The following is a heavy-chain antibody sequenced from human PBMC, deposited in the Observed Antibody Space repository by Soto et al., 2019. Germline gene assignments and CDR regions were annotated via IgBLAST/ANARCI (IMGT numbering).Heavy chain of an antibody. CDR1: GGTFSSYA. D-gene: IGHD2-2*02. CDR2: IIPIFGTA. J-gene: IGHJ3*02. Sequence: SVKVSCKASGGTFSSYAISWVRQAPGQGLEWMGGIIPIFGTANYAQKFQGRVTITADESTSTAYMELSSLRSEDTAVYYCARDPRFVVVPAAISAQDAFDIWGQGTMVTVSS. V-gene: IGHV1-69*13. CDR3: ARDPRFVVVPAAISAQDAFDI.